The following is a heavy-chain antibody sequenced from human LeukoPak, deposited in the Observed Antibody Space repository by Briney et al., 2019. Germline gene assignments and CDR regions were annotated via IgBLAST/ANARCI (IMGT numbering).Heavy chain of an antibody. V-gene: IGHV3-21*01. J-gene: IGHJ4*02. CDR3: ARVSYCSGGSCYSEWAPFDY. CDR1: GFTFSSYS. Sequence: GGSLRLSCAASGFTFSSYSMNWVRQAPGKGLEWVSSISSSSSYIYYADSVKGRFTISRDNAKNSLYLQMNSLRAEDTAVYYCARVSYCSGGSCYSEWAPFDYWGQGTLVTVSS. CDR2: ISSSSSYI. D-gene: IGHD2-15*01.